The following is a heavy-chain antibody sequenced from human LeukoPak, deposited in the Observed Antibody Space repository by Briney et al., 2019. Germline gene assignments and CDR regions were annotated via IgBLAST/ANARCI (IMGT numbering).Heavy chain of an antibody. CDR3: ARVFFADDFWSGYYYYYYMDV. CDR2: IYYSGST. CDR1: GGSISSHY. V-gene: IGHV4-59*11. D-gene: IGHD3-3*01. J-gene: IGHJ6*03. Sequence: SETLSLTCTVSGGSISSHYWSRIRQPPGKGLEWIGYIYYSGSTNYNPSLKSRVTISVDTSKNQFSLKLSSVTAADTAVYYCARVFFADDFWSGYYYYYYMDVWGKGTTVTVSS.